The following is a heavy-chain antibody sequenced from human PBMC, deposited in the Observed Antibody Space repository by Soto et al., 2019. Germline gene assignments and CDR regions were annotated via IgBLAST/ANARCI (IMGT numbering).Heavy chain of an antibody. CDR1: LFSINYYY. Sequence: PSVMLSRTCPVSLFSINYYYWLWIRQPPGKGLEWIGYIYSSGSTNYNPSLKSRVTISVDTSKNQFSLRLSSVTAADTAVYYCARCLKYSSPDYWGQGTMVHSPQ. CDR2: IYSSGST. J-gene: IGHJ4*02. V-gene: IGHV4-59*01. CDR3: ARCLKYSSPDY. D-gene: IGHD6-13*01.